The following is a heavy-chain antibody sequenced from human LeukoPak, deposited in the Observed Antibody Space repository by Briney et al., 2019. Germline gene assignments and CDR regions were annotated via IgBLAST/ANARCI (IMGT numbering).Heavy chain of an antibody. J-gene: IGHJ4*02. Sequence: SETLSLTCAVYGGSFSGYYWRWIRQPPGKGLEWIGEINHSGSTNYNPSLKSRVTISVDTSKNQFSRKLSSVTAAHTAVYYCARRFGELLSYFDYWGQGTLVTVSS. CDR3: ARRFGELLSYFDY. CDR2: INHSGST. V-gene: IGHV4-34*01. CDR1: GGSFSGYY. D-gene: IGHD3-10*01.